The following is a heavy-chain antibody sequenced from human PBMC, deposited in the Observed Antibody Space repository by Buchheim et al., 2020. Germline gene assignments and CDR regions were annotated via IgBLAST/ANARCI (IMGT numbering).Heavy chain of an antibody. CDR2: IYYSGST. D-gene: IGHD6-13*01. J-gene: IGHJ6*02. CDR3: AGQAPSSSWYAKYYYYGMDA. V-gene: IGHV4-59*08. Sequence: QVQLQESGPGLVKPSETLSLTCTVSGGSISSYYWSWIRQPPGKGLEWIGYIYYSGSTNYNPPLKSRVTISVHTSKNQFSLKLSSVTAADTAVYYCAGQAPSSSWYAKYYYYGMDAWGQGTT. CDR1: GGSISSYY.